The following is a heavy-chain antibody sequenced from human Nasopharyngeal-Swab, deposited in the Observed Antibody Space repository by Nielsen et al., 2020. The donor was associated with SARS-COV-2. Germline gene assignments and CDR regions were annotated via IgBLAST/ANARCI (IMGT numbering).Heavy chain of an antibody. D-gene: IGHD3-3*01. J-gene: IGHJ4*02. CDR1: GFTFSSYS. CDR3: ASGYDFWTGYGY. CDR2: ISSSSSYI. Sequence: GGSLRLSCAASGFTFSSYSMNWVRQAPGKGREWVSSISSSSSYIYYADSVKGRFTISRDNAKNSLYLQMNSLRAEDTAVYYCASGYDFWTGYGYWGQGTLVTVSS. V-gene: IGHV3-21*01.